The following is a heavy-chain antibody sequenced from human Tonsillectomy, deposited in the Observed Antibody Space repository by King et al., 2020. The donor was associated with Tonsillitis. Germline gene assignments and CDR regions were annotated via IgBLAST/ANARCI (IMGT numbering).Heavy chain of an antibody. CDR2: ISAYNGNT. V-gene: IGHV1-18*01. CDR1: GYTFTSFG. J-gene: IGHJ4*02. Sequence: QLVQSGAEVKKPGASVKVSCKASGYTFTSFGISWVRQGPGQGLEWMGCISAYNGNTNYSQKRQGRVPMTTDTSTSTSYMEMRSLRSDDTAVYYCARVTIFGVVINNFDYWGQGTLVTVSS. D-gene: IGHD3-3*01. CDR3: ARVTIFGVVINNFDY.